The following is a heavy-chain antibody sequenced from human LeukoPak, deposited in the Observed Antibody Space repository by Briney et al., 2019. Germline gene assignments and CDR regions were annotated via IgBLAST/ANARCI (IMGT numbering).Heavy chain of an antibody. CDR1: GGTFSSYA. V-gene: IGHV1-69*04. J-gene: IGHJ4*02. D-gene: IGHD1-26*01. CDR3: ARVPQGVGATTVDY. CDR2: IIPILGIA. Sequence: SVKVSCKASGGTFSSYAISWVRQAPGQGLEWMGRIIPILGIANYAQKFQGRVTITADKSTSTAYMELSSLRSEDTAVYYCARVPQGVGATTVDYWGQGTLVTVSS.